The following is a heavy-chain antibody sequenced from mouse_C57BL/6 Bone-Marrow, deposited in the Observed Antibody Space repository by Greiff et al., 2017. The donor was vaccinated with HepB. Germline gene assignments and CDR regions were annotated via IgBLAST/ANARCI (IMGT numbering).Heavy chain of an antibody. V-gene: IGHV3-6*01. CDR3: ARDPDYYGSSYLWYFDV. D-gene: IGHD1-1*01. CDR1: GYSITSGYY. Sequence: EVKLMESGPGLVKPSQSLSLTCSVTGYSITSGYYWNWIRQFPGNKLEWMGYISYDGSNNYNPSLKNRISITRDTSKNQFFLKLNSVTTEDTATYYCARDPDYYGSSYLWYFDVWGTGTTVTVSS. J-gene: IGHJ1*03. CDR2: ISYDGSN.